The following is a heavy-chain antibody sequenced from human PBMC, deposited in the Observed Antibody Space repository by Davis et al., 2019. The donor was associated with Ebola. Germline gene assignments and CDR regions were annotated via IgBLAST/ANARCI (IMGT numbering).Heavy chain of an antibody. CDR3: AKHGTPTAI. D-gene: IGHD2-2*01. CDR1: GFSFSTHW. CDR2: IKPDGSFR. V-gene: IGHV3-7*03. Sequence: PGGSLRLSCAASGFSFSTHWMSWVRQAPGKGLEWVANIKPDGSFRDYLGAVRGRLTISRDNAKNSLDLQMNTLRAEDTAVYFCAKHGTPTAIGGQGTLVTVSS. J-gene: IGHJ4*02.